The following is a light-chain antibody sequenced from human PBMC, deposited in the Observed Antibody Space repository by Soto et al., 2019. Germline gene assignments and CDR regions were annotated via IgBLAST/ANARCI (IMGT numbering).Light chain of an antibody. Sequence: DIQLTQSPSSLSASLGDRVTITCRANQSITNFLNWYRQKPGEAPKLLIYGSSSLHYGVPSRFSGSGSGSAFTLTISSLQPEDSATYYCQQSFTAPITFGQGTRLEIK. CDR3: QQSFTAPIT. CDR1: QSITNF. CDR2: GSS. V-gene: IGKV1-39*01. J-gene: IGKJ5*01.